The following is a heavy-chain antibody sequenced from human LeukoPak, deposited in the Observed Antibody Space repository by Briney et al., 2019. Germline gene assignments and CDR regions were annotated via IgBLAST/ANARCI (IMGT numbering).Heavy chain of an antibody. CDR3: ARVSKQLDSRYYYMDV. CDR2: IYYSYTGST. V-gene: IGHV4-59*08. Sequence: SETLSLTCTVSGGSISSYYWSWIRQPPGKGLEWIGYIYYSYTGSTDYNPSLPGRVTISVDTSKNQFSLNLTSVTAADTAVYYCARVSKQLDSRYYYMDVWGKGTTVTVSS. D-gene: IGHD6-6*01. J-gene: IGHJ6*03. CDR1: GGSISSYY.